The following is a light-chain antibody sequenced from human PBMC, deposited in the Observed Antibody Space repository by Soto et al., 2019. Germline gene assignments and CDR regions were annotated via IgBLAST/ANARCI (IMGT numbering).Light chain of an antibody. CDR2: DVN. V-gene: IGLV2-11*01. CDR3: CSYAGDYTPYV. CDR1: SSDVGGYNF. J-gene: IGLJ1*01. Sequence: QPVLSQPRAVSGSPGQSVTISCTGTSSDVGGYNFVSWYQQHPGKAPKLMIYDVNKRPSGVPDRFSGSKSGNTASLTISGLQAEDEADYYCCSYAGDYTPYVFGTGTKVTVL.